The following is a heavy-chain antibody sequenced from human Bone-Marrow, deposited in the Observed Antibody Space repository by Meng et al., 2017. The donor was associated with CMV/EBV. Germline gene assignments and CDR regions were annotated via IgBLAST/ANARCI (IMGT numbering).Heavy chain of an antibody. V-gene: IGHV3-11*04. CDR3: ARGGRGSGYYNYYYGMGV. CDR1: GFTFSDYY. CDR2: ISSSGSTI. D-gene: IGHD3-3*01. J-gene: IGHJ6*01. Sequence: GESLKISCAASGFTFSDYYMSWIRQAPGKGLEWVSYISSSGSTIYYADSVKGRFTISRDNAKNSLYLQMNSLRAEDTAVYYCARGGRGSGYYNYYYGMGVWGQGTTVTGFS.